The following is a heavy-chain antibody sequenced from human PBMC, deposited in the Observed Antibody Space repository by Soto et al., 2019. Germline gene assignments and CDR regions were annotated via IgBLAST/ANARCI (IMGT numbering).Heavy chain of an antibody. J-gene: IGHJ4*01. CDR3: ASDDSSGYFLS. CDR2: INLKGGGT. Sequence: XSVKVTCNAAAYCLTDYYRHWGRQAPGQGLEWMGWINLKGGGTKNAQKFQGRVTMTRDTSISTAYMELSRLRSDDTAVYYCASDDSSGYFLSWGQGSLVTVS. CDR1: AYCLTDYY. D-gene: IGHD3-22*01. V-gene: IGHV1-2*02.